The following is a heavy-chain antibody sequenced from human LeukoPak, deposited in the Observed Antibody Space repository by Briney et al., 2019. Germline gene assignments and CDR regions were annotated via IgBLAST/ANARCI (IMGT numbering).Heavy chain of an antibody. CDR1: GYTFTSYG. Sequence: GASVKVSCKASGYTFTSYGISWVRQAPGQGLEWMGWISAYNGNTNYAPKLQGRVTMTTDTSTSTAYMELRSLRSDDTAVYYCARGGPLMIVQMDDAFDIWGQGTMVTVSS. CDR2: ISAYNGNT. V-gene: IGHV1-18*01. D-gene: IGHD3-22*01. CDR3: ARGGPLMIVQMDDAFDI. J-gene: IGHJ3*02.